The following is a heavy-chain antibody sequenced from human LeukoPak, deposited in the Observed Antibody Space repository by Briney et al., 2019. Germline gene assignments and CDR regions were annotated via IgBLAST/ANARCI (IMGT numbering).Heavy chain of an antibody. CDR3: ARVISSGWYLVDY. J-gene: IGHJ4*02. CDR1: AFIFSGHW. V-gene: IGHV3-48*01. D-gene: IGHD6-19*01. CDR2: ISSSSSTI. Sequence: GGSLRLSCEGSAFIFSGHWMNWVRQAPGKGLEWVSYISSSSSTIYYADSVKGRFTISRDNAKNSLYLQMNSLRAEDTAVYYCARVISSGWYLVDYWGQGTLVTVSS.